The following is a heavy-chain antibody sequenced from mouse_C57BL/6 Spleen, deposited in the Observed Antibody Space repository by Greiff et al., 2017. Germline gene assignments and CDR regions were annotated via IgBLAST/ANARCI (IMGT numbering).Heavy chain of an antibody. D-gene: IGHD2-1*01. CDR3: ARRGDYGNYLDY. CDR1: GYTFTSYW. Sequence: VQLQQPGAELVMPGASVKLSCKASGYTFTSYWMHWVKQRPGQGLEWIGEIDPSDSYTNYNQKFKGKSTLTVDKSSSTAYMQLSSLTSEDAAVYYCARRGDYGNYLDYRGQGTTLTVSS. CDR2: IDPSDSYT. J-gene: IGHJ2*01. V-gene: IGHV1-69*01.